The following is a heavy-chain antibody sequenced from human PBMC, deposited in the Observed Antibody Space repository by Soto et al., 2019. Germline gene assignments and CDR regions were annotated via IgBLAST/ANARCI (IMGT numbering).Heavy chain of an antibody. V-gene: IGHV1-2*02. D-gene: IGHD3-3*01. CDR3: ARGGGVGVAGSAAFDM. CDR1: GYPVTAYY. CDR2: INPATGAA. J-gene: IGHJ3*02. Sequence: QLHLVQSGAVVKKPGASVTVSCSASGYPVTAYYMHWVRQAPGRGLEWMGGINPATGAAKYTQTFQGSVTMHRDRSTGTVFMELSGLTSEDPAVFYCARGGGVGVAGSAAFDMWGQGTLVTVSS.